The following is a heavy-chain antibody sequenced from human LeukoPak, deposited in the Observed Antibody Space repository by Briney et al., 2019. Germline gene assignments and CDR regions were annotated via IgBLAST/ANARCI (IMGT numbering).Heavy chain of an antibody. CDR3: ARACIAARFCHFDY. Sequence: GRSLRLSCAASGFTFSSYAMHWVRQAPGKGLGWVAVISYDGSNKYYADSVKGRFTISRDNSKNTLYLQMNSLRAEDTAVYYCARACIAARFCHFDYWGQGTLVTVSS. CDR2: ISYDGSNK. CDR1: GFTFSSYA. D-gene: IGHD6-6*01. V-gene: IGHV3-30-3*01. J-gene: IGHJ4*02.